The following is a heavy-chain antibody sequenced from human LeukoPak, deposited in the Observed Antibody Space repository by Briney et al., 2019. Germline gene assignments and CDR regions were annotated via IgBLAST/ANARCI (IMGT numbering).Heavy chain of an antibody. D-gene: IGHD3-10*01. CDR3: ARGPSGSDY. CDR2: INPSSGGT. V-gene: IGHV1-2*06. CDR1: GYTFTGYY. J-gene: IGHJ4*02. Sequence: ASVKVSCKVSGYTFTGYYLHWLRQAPGQGLEWMGRINPSSGGTDYAQKFQGRVTMTRDTSINTAYMALSGLRSDDTAVYYCARGPSGSDYWGQGTLVTVSS.